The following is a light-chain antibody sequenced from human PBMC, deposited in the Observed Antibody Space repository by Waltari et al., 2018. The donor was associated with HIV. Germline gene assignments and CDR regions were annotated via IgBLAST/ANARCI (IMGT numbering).Light chain of an antibody. CDR3: HVWDGSSRHV. Sequence: SYDLTQPPSVSVSPVQTATITCSGDELGAKSVYWSQHKPGQSPLLIIYQDKQRPSGIPERFSGSNSGNIATLFISETQPFDEGDYYCHVWDGSSRHVFGTGTKVTVL. CDR2: QDK. CDR1: ELGAKS. J-gene: IGLJ1*01. V-gene: IGLV3-1*01.